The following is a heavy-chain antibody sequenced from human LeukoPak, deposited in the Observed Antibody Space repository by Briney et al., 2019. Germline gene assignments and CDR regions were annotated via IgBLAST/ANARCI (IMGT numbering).Heavy chain of an antibody. J-gene: IGHJ3*01. V-gene: IGHV5-51*01. D-gene: IGHD5-12*01. CDR2: IYPGDSDT. CDR1: GYSFTSYW. CDR3: ASSVTTTLAGAFDL. Sequence: GESLKISCEGSGYSFTSYWIGWVRQMPGKGLEWMVIIYPGDSDTRHSPSFQGQVTISADKSISTAYLQWSSLKASDTAMYYCASSVTTTLAGAFDLWGQGTMVTVSS.